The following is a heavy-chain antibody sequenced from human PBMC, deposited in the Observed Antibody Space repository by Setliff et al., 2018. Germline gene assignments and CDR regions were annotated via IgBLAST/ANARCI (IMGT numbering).Heavy chain of an antibody. J-gene: IGHJ4*02. CDR1: GGSFSYYY. Sequence: SETLSLTCAVYGGSFSYYYWTWIRQPPGKGLEWIGEINHSGSTNHNPSLKSRVTISVDRSKSQFSLKLSSVTAADTAVYYCASTPSNSGGLQFDSWGRGTLVTVSS. D-gene: IGHD2-15*01. CDR2: INHSGST. CDR3: ASTPSNSGGLQFDS. V-gene: IGHV4-34*01.